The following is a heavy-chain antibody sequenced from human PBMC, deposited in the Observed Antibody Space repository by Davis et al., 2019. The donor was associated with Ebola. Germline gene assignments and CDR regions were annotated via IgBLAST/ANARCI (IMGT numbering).Heavy chain of an antibody. V-gene: IGHV5-51*01. CDR3: AKGYNWNAFDY. D-gene: IGHD1-1*01. Sequence: RYSPSFQAQVTISADKSINTAYMQWSSLKASDTAMYYCAKGYNWNAFDYWGQGTLVTVSS. J-gene: IGHJ4*02.